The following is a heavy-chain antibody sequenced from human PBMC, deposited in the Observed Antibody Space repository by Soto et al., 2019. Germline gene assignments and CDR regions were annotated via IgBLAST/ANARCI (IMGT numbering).Heavy chain of an antibody. D-gene: IGHD6-6*01. Sequence: QVQLQESGPGLVKPSQTLSLTCTVSGGSISSGGYYWSWICQHPGKGLEWIGYIYYSGSTYYNPSLKSRVTISVDTSKNQFSLKLSSVTAADTAVYYCARDLGGSSSPLYYYYYMDVWGKGTTVTVSS. J-gene: IGHJ6*03. CDR3: ARDLGGSSSPLYYYYYMDV. CDR1: GGSISSGGYY. V-gene: IGHV4-31*03. CDR2: IYYSGST.